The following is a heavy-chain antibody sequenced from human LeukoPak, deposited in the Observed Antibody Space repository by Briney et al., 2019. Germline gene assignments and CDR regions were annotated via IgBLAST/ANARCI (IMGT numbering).Heavy chain of an antibody. Sequence: GGSLRLSCAASGFSFSSFAMSWVRQAPGKGLEWVSVISGLGDSTNYAESVKGRFTISRDNSKNTVYLLMNSLRGEATAVYYCAKGPAKYSGYDYFEYWGQGPLVTVSS. J-gene: IGHJ4*02. CDR2: ISGLGDST. CDR1: GFSFSSFA. V-gene: IGHV3-23*01. D-gene: IGHD5-12*01. CDR3: AKGPAKYSGYDYFEY.